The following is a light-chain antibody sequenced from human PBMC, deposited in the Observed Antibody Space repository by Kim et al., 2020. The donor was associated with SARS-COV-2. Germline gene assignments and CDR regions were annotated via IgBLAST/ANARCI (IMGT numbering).Light chain of an antibody. CDR1: QSVSSSY. CDR2: GAS. Sequence: EIVLTQSPGTLSLSPGERATLSCRASQSVSSSYLAWYQQKPGQAPRLLIYGASSRATGIPDRFSGSGSGTDFTLTISRLEPEYFAVYYCQQYGSSRWTFGQGTKV. CDR3: QQYGSSRWT. V-gene: IGKV3-20*01. J-gene: IGKJ1*01.